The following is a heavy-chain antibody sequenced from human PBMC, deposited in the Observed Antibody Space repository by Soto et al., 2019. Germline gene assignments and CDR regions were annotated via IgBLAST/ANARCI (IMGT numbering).Heavy chain of an antibody. Sequence: GGSLRLSCAASGFTFSSYGMHWVRQAPGKGLEWVAVIWYDGSNKYYADSVKGRFTISRDNSKNTLYLQMNSLRAEDTAVYYCARDSPDPPYNWFDPWGQGTLVTVSS. V-gene: IGHV3-33*01. CDR2: IWYDGSNK. CDR1: GFTFSSYG. J-gene: IGHJ5*02. CDR3: ARDSPDPPYNWFDP.